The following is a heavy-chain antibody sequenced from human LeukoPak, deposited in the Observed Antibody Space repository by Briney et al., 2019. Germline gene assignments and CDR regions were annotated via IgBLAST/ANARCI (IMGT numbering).Heavy chain of an antibody. CDR1: GFTFSTCA. CDR2: IYYSGST. Sequence: GSLRLSCAASGFTFSTCAMGWVRQPPGKGLEWIGYIYYSGSTNYNPSLKSRVTISVDTSKNQFSLKLSSVTAADTAVYYCARQPKSNWFDPWGQGTLVTVSS. J-gene: IGHJ5*02. CDR3: ARQPKSNWFDP. V-gene: IGHV4-59*08.